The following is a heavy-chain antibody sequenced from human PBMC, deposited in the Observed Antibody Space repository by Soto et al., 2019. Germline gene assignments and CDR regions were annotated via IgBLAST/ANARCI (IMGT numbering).Heavy chain of an antibody. J-gene: IGHJ5*02. D-gene: IGHD6-13*01. Sequence: SVKVSCKASGFTFTSSAVQWVRQARGQRLEWIGWIVVGSGNTNYAQKFQERVTITRDMSTSTAYMELSSLRSEDTAVYYCAAALYSTRSGFDPWGQGTLVTVSS. V-gene: IGHV1-58*01. CDR3: AAALYSTRSGFDP. CDR1: GFTFTSSA. CDR2: IVVGSGNT.